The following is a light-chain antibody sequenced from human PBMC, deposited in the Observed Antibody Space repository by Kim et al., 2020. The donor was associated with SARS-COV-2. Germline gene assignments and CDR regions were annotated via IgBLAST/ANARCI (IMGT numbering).Light chain of an antibody. CDR1: SLSNYY. Sequence: SVAVGQTVRSTCQGDSLSNYYASWYQQKPGQVPVLVFYGKKNRPAGFPERLSGSSSRNTASLTITRTEAEDEADYYCNSRESSGVVFGGGTRVTVL. CDR3: NSRESSGVV. CDR2: GKK. V-gene: IGLV3-19*01. J-gene: IGLJ2*01.